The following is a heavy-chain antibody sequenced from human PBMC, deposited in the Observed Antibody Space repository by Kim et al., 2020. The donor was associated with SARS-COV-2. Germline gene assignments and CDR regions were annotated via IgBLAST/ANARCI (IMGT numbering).Heavy chain of an antibody. CDR3: ARDRSSSWYRGYFGY. D-gene: IGHD6-13*01. Sequence: PSLKSRVTISVDTAKNQFSLKLSSVTAANTAVYYCARDRSSSWYRGYFGYWGQGTLVTVSS. J-gene: IGHJ4*02. V-gene: IGHV4-39*07.